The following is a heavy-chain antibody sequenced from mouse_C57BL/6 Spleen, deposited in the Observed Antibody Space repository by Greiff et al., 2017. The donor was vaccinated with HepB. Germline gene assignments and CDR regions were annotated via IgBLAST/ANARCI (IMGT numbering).Heavy chain of an antibody. CDR3: ARDYYYGSLDY. J-gene: IGHJ2*01. CDR2: IYPGDGDT. CDR1: GYAFSSYW. D-gene: IGHD1-1*01. V-gene: IGHV1-80*01. Sequence: VQLQESGAELVKPGASVKISCKASGYAFSSYWMNWVKQRPGKGLEWIGQIYPGDGDTNYNGKFKGKATLTADKSSSTAYMQLSSLTSEDSAVYFCARDYYYGSLDYWGQGTTLTVSS.